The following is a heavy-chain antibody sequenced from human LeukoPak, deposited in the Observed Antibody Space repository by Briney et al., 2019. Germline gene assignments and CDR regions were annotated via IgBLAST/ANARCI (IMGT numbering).Heavy chain of an antibody. D-gene: IGHD3-22*01. CDR3: ARLHYYDSSGYID. CDR1: GLMFNIYW. J-gene: IGHJ4*02. Sequence: PGGSLRLSCAASGLMFNIYWMSWVRQSPGKGLEWVANIKQDGSEKYYVDSVKGRFTISRDNAKNSLYLQMNSLRAEDTAVYYCARLHYYDSSGYIDWGQGTLVTVSS. CDR2: IKQDGSEK. V-gene: IGHV3-7*01.